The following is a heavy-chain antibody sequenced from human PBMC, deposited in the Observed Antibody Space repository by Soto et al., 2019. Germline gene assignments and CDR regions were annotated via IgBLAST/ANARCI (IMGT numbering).Heavy chain of an antibody. CDR3: ARYCSGGDCYPDAFDN. V-gene: IGHV3-11*01. J-gene: IGHJ3*02. CDR1: GLTFSDYY. CDR2: LGGSGRTM. Sequence: GGSLRLSCAASGLTFSDYYMSWIRQAPGKGLEWVSYLGGSGRTMYYADSVKGRFTISRDNAKKSLFLQMNSLRAEDTAVYYCARYCSGGDCYPDAFDNWGRGTMVTVSS. D-gene: IGHD2-15*01.